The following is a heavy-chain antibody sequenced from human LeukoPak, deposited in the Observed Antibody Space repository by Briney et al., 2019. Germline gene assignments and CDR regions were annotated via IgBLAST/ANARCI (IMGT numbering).Heavy chain of an antibody. CDR1: GFTLSSFW. D-gene: IGHD3-16*01. V-gene: IGHV3-74*01. CDR2: ISSDGSST. J-gene: IGHJ4*02. CDR3: AAAGRGSLDY. Sequence: GGSLRLSCAASGFTLSSFWMHWVRQAPGKWLEWVSRISSDGSSTNYADSVKGRFAISRDAAKNTLFLQINSLRAEDTAVYFCAAAGRGSLDYWGQGTLVTVSS.